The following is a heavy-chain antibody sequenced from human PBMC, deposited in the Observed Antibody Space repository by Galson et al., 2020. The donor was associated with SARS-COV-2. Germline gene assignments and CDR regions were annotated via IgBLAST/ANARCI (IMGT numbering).Heavy chain of an antibody. CDR3: AREVYDFWSGYYGYFDY. D-gene: IGHD3-3*01. Sequence: GGSLRLSCAASGFTFSSYSMNWVRQAPGKGLEWVSYISSSSSTIYYADSVKGRFTISRDNAKNSLYLQMNSLRAEDTAVYYCAREVYDFWSGYYGYFDYWGQGTLVTVSS. CDR1: GFTFSSYS. J-gene: IGHJ4*02. V-gene: IGHV3-48*01. CDR2: ISSSSSTI.